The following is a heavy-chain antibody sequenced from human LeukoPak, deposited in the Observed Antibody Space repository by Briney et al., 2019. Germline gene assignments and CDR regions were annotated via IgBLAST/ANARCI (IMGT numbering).Heavy chain of an antibody. D-gene: IGHD3-16*01. CDR3: TTQGYGYYYFDY. Sequence: GGSLRLSCAASGFTFTSAWMYWVRQAPEKGLEWVGRIKSKTDGGTTDYAAPVKGRFTISRDDSKNTLFLQMNSLKTEDTAVYYCTTQGYGYYYFDYWGQGTLVTVSS. CDR1: GFTFTSAW. V-gene: IGHV3-15*01. CDR2: IKSKTDGGTT. J-gene: IGHJ4*02.